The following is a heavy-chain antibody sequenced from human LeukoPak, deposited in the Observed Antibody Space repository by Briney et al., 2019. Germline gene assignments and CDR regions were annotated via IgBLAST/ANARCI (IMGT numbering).Heavy chain of an antibody. D-gene: IGHD2-15*01. Sequence: PGGSLRLSCAASGFTFGSYAMSWIRQAPGKGLEWVSAITGSGTDSTYYADSVKGRFTISRDNSKNTLYLQMNSLRAEDTAVYYCAKEDCSGGSCYPGDWFDPWGQGTLVTVSS. V-gene: IGHV3-23*01. CDR2: ITGSGTDST. CDR1: GFTFGSYA. CDR3: AKEDCSGGSCYPGDWFDP. J-gene: IGHJ5*02.